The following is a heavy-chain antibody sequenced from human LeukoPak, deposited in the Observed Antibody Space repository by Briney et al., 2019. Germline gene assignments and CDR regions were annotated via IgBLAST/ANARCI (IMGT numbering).Heavy chain of an antibody. V-gene: IGHV3-21*01. CDR1: GFTFSSYS. CDR3: AREFYCGGDCYSGTY. D-gene: IGHD2-21*02. CDR2: ISSSSYI. Sequence: GSLRLSCAASGFTFSSYSMNWVRQAPGKGLEWVSSISSSSYIYYADSVKGRFTISRDNAKNSLYLQMNSLRAEDTAVYYCAREFYCGGDCYSGTYWGQGTLVTVSS. J-gene: IGHJ4*02.